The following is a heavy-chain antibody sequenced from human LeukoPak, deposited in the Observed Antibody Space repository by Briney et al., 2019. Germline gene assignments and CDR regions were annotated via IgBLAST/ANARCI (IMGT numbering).Heavy chain of an antibody. J-gene: IGHJ6*02. Sequence: ASVKVSCKASGYTFTSYAMNWVRQAPGQGLEWMGWINTNTGNPTYAQGFTGRFVFSLDTSVSTAYLQISSLKAEDTAVYYCARAEGIPTWPSHNYYGMDVWGQGTAVTVSS. CDR1: GYTFTSYA. D-gene: IGHD2-21*01. CDR3: ARAEGIPTWPSHNYYGMDV. CDR2: INTNTGNP. V-gene: IGHV7-4-1*02.